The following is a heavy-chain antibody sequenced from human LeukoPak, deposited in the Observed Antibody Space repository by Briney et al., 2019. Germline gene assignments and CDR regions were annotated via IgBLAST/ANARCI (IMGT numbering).Heavy chain of an antibody. J-gene: IGHJ5*02. CDR1: GFTFSSYA. Sequence: PGRSLRLSCAASGFTFSSYAMHWVRQAPGTGLEWVTVIWYDGSNKYYADSVKGRFAISRDNSKNTLYLQMNSLRAEDTAVYYSAKSVATALSQDWFDPWGQGTLVTVSS. CDR2: IWYDGSNK. CDR3: AKSVATALSQDWFDP. V-gene: IGHV3-33*06. D-gene: IGHD5-12*01.